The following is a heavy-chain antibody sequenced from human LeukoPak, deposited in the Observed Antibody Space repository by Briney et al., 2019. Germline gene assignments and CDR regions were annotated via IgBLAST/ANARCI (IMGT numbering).Heavy chain of an antibody. D-gene: IGHD2-15*01. Sequence: GGSLRLSCAASGFTFSSYGMHWVRQAPGKGLEWVAVISYDGSNKYYVDSVKGRFTISRDNSKNTLYLQMNSLRAEDTAVYYCAKDVGGGSPAVDYWGQGSLVTVSS. CDR3: AKDVGGGSPAVDY. V-gene: IGHV3-30*18. CDR1: GFTFSSYG. J-gene: IGHJ4*02. CDR2: ISYDGSNK.